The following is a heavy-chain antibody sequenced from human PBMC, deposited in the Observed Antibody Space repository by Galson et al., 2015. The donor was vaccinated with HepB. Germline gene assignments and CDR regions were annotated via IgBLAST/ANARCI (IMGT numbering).Heavy chain of an antibody. CDR1: GFTFSSYA. Sequence: SLRLSCAASGFTFSSYAMHWVRQAPGKGLEWVAVISYDGSNKYYADSVKGRFTISRDNSKNTLYLQMNSLRAEDTAVYYCARVPLVSFKAPDTAMAPDYWGQGTLVTVSS. J-gene: IGHJ4*02. D-gene: IGHD5-18*01. V-gene: IGHV3-30*04. CDR3: ARVPLVSFKAPDTAMAPDY. CDR2: ISYDGSNK.